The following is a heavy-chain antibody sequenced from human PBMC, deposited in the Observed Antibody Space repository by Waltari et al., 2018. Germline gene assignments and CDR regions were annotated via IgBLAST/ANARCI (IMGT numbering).Heavy chain of an antibody. V-gene: IGHV4-38-2*01. CDR3: ARTVTIFGVVIKTDYYYGMDV. J-gene: IGHJ6*02. D-gene: IGHD3-3*01. Sequence: QVQLQESAPGLVKPSETLSLTCAVSGYSVSSGYYWGWIRQPPGKGLAWNGRIYHSGSTYYNPSLKSRVTISVDTSKNQFSLKLSSVTTADTAVYYCARTVTIFGVVIKTDYYYGMDVWGQGTTVTVSS. CDR2: IYHSGST. CDR1: GYSVSSGYY.